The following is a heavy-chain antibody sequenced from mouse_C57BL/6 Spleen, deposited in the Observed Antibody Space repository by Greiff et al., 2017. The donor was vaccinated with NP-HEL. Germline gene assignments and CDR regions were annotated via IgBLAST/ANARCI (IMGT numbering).Heavy chain of an antibody. V-gene: IGHV1-26*01. CDR3: ARRGLLLRAMDY. CDR1: GYTFTDYY. Sequence: EVQLQQSGPELVKPGASVKISCKASGYTFTDYYMNWVKQSHGKSLEWIGDINPNNGGTSYNQKFKGKATLTVDKSSSTAYMELRSLTSEDSAVYYCARRGLLLRAMDYWGQGTSVTVSS. CDR2: INPNNGGT. D-gene: IGHD3-1*01. J-gene: IGHJ4*01.